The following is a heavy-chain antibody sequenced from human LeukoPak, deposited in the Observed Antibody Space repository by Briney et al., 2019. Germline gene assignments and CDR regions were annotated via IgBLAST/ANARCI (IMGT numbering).Heavy chain of an antibody. CDR3: ARVLSSWYPHFDY. Sequence: ASVKVSCKASGYTLTGYYMHWVRQAPGQGLEWMGWINPNSGGTNYAQKFQGRVTMTRDTSISTAYMELSRLRSDDTAVYYCARVLSSWYPHFDYWGQGTLVTVSS. CDR1: GYTLTGYY. V-gene: IGHV1-2*02. D-gene: IGHD6-13*01. J-gene: IGHJ4*02. CDR2: INPNSGGT.